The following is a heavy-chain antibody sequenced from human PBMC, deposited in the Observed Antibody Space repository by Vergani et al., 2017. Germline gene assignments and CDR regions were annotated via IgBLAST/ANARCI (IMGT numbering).Heavy chain of an antibody. D-gene: IGHD2-2*02. CDR2: INHSGST. Sequence: QVQLQQWGAGLLKPSETLSLTCAVYGGSFSGYYWSWIRQPPGKGLEWIGEINHSGSTNYNPSLKSRVTISVDTSKNQFSLKLNSVTAAATAVYSCATIGYRRWGYYFDYWGQGILVTVSS. CDR1: GGSFSGYY. V-gene: IGHV4-34*01. J-gene: IGHJ4*02. CDR3: ATIGYRRWGYYFDY.